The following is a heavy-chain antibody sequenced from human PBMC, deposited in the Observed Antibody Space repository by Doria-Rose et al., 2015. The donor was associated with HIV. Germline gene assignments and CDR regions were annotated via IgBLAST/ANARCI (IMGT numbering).Heavy chain of an antibody. D-gene: IGHD6-13*01. CDR3: ARIKSSRWYHKYYFDF. J-gene: IGHJ4*02. CDR2: IFSDDER. V-gene: IGHV2-26*01. CDR1: GVSLSSPGMG. Sequence: SGPVLVKPTETLTLTCTVSGVSLSSPGMGVSWIRQPPGKALEWLANIFSDDERSYKTSLKSRLTISRGTSKSQVVLTMTDMDPVGTATYYCARIKSSRWYHKYYFDFWGQGTRVIVSA.